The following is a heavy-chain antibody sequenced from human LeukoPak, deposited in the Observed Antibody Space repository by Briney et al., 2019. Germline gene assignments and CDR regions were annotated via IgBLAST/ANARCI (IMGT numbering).Heavy chain of an antibody. CDR1: GFTFSNYG. V-gene: IGHV3-33*08. Sequence: GRSLRLACAASGFTFSNYGMHWVRQAPGKGLEWVAVIWFDGSYTYYADSVKGRFTISRDNSKNTLCLQMNSLRAEDTAVYYCARGLYYGSGSPIDYWGQGTLVTVSS. CDR3: ARGLYYGSGSPIDY. D-gene: IGHD3-10*01. CDR2: IWFDGSYT. J-gene: IGHJ4*02.